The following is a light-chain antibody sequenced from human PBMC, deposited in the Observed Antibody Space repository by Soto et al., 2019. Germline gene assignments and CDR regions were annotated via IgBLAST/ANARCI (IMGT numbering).Light chain of an antibody. CDR2: EVT. Sequence: QSALTQPPSASASSGQSVTISCTGTSSDIGAYNYVSWYQQHPDKAPKLIIYEVTKRPSGVPDRFSGSKSGNTSYLTVSGLQAEDEADYYCSSYAGSTNVVFGGGTKLTVL. CDR1: SSDIGAYNY. CDR3: SSYAGSTNVV. V-gene: IGLV2-8*01. J-gene: IGLJ2*01.